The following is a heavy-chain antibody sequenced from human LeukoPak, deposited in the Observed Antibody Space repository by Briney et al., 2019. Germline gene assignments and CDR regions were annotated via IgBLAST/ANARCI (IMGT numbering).Heavy chain of an antibody. CDR2: IYTSGST. Sequence: SETLSLTCTVSGDSITNYYWSWIRQPAGKGLEWIGRIYTSGSTNYNPSLKSRVTISVDTSKNQFSLKLSSVTAADTAVYYCARDRRYSGYDRSPGYYFDYWGQGTLVTVSS. CDR1: GDSITNYY. D-gene: IGHD5-12*01. V-gene: IGHV4-4*07. CDR3: ARDRRYSGYDRSPGYYFDY. J-gene: IGHJ4*02.